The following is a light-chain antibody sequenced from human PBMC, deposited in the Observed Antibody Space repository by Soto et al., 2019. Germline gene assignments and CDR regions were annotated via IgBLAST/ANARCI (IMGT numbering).Light chain of an antibody. Sequence: IQMSQSPSSLSASAGDRVSISCRASQSISTYLNWYQQKPGKVPKLLIYGASTLQSEVPSRFSGSGYGTDFTLIISSLQPEDSATYYCQQTYSIPLTFDQGTRVEMK. CDR1: QSISTY. CDR3: QQTYSIPLT. V-gene: IGKV1-39*01. J-gene: IGKJ5*01. CDR2: GAS.